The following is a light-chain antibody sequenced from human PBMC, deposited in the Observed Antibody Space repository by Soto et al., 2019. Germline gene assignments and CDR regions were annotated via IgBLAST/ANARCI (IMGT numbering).Light chain of an antibody. CDR1: SSNIGAGYD. V-gene: IGLV1-40*01. J-gene: IGLJ2*01. CDR2: GNT. Sequence: QSVLTQPPSVSGAPGQRVTISCTGSSSNIGAGYDVHWYQQFPGTTPKFLIYGNTNRPSGVPDRFSASKSGTSASLDITGLQAEDEDEYFRQSYDSSLTVVFGGGTKLTVL. CDR3: QSYDSSLTVV.